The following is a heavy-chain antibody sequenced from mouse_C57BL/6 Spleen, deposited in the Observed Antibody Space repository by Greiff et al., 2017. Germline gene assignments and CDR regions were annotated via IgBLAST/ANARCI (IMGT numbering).Heavy chain of an antibody. Sequence: EVMLVESGGDLVKPGGSLKLSCTASGFTFSSYGMSWVRQTPDKRLEWVATISSGGSYTYYPYTVKGRFTITRDNTTNTLYLQMSSLKSEDTAMYSCVRLHYDDDVDCFAYWGQVTLVTVSA. CDR3: VRLHYDDDVDCFAY. D-gene: IGHD2-4*01. CDR2: ISSGGSYT. J-gene: IGHJ3*01. CDR1: GFTFSSYG. V-gene: IGHV5-6*01.